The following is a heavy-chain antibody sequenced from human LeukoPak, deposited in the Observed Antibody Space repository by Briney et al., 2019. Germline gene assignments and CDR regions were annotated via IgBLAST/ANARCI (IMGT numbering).Heavy chain of an antibody. Sequence: SETLFLTCALSGYPISSGYYWGWTRQPPGKGLEWIGSIYHSGNTYYNPSLKSRVTISLDTSKNQFSLKLSSVTSADTAVYYCARVGASYVGNYYMDVWGKGTTVTV. J-gene: IGHJ6*03. CDR2: IYHSGNT. V-gene: IGHV4-38-2*01. CDR3: ARVGASYVGNYYMDV. D-gene: IGHD3-10*02. CDR1: GYPISSGYY.